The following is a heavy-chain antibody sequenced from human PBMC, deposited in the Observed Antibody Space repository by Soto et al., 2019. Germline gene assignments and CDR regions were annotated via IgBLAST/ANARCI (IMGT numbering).Heavy chain of an antibody. J-gene: IGHJ4*02. V-gene: IGHV1-46*01. CDR2: VNPSGGHT. Sequence: QVQLMQSGAEVKKPGASVEVSCKASGDTFTEYYIHWVRQAPGQGLEWMGTVNPSGGHTTYAQHFLGRGTMTRDPSTSTLYMELTSLTSEDTAVYYCARGGHVVVVTAALDYWGQGTLVTVSS. D-gene: IGHD2-21*02. CDR3: ARGGHVVVVTAALDY. CDR1: GDTFTEYY.